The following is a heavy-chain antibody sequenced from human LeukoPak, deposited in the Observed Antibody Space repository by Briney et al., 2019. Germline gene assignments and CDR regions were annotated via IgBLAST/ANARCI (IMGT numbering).Heavy chain of an antibody. J-gene: IGHJ4*02. CDR3: AKESGKFDY. V-gene: IGHV3-43*02. CDR1: GLNFDDSA. Sequence: GSLRLSCVASGLNFDDSAMHWVRQAPGKGLEWVSLISADGGSTFSADSVKGRFSISRDNSKNSLYLQMNSLRSEDTAMYYCAKESGKFDYWGQGTLVAVSS. CDR2: ISADGGST.